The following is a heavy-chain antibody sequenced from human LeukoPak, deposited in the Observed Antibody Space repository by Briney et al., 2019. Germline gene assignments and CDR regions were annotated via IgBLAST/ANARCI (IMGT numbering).Heavy chain of an antibody. CDR2: NNTKNDVT. Sequence: ASVKVSCKAAGYALTDYYMHCVRQAPGQGPEYMGWNNTKNDVTKYTQKFQGRVTMTRVTSVNTVYMELSNLRSDDTAMYYCARGIRVRQPALARHWFDPWGQGALVTVSS. CDR1: GYALTDYY. D-gene: IGHD1-14*01. CDR3: ARGIRVRQPALARHWFDP. J-gene: IGHJ5*02. V-gene: IGHV1-2*02.